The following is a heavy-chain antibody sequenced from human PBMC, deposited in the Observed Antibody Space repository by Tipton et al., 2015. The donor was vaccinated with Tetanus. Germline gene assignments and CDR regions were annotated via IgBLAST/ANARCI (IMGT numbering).Heavy chain of an antibody. J-gene: IGHJ2*01. CDR3: ARGGKLGLGYFDL. CDR1: GDSISSYY. D-gene: IGHD7-27*01. CDR2: FYTTGST. V-gene: IGHV4-4*07. Sequence: TLSLTCNVSGDSISSYYWNWIRQPAGKGLEWIGRFYTTGSTIYNPSPRSRVTMSVDTSKNQFSLTLSSVTAADTAVYYCARGGKLGLGYFDLWGRGTLVTASS.